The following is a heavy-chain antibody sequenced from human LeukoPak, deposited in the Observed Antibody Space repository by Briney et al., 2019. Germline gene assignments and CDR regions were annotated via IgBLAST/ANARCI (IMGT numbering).Heavy chain of an antibody. CDR3: ARVNYFDSTGEPRYYFMDV. J-gene: IGHJ6*03. V-gene: IGHV4-39*07. Sequence: SETLSLTCIVSGGSISSSSYYWGWIRQPPGKGLEWIGTIYYSGSTPYNPSLRSRVTISMHTSKTHFSLRLSSVTAADTAMYYCARVNYFDSTGEPRYYFMDVWGKGTTVTVSS. D-gene: IGHD2-8*02. CDR1: GGSISSSSYY. CDR2: IYYSGST.